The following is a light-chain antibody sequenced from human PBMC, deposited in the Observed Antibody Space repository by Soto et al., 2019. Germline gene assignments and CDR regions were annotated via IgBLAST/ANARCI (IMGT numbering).Light chain of an antibody. CDR1: QRISSY. J-gene: IGKJ4*01. CDR3: QQSYNTPL. Sequence: DIQMTQSPSSLSASVGDRVTITCRASQRISSYLNWYQQKPGKAPKLLIYAASSLQSGVPSRFSGSGSGTAFTLTISSLQPEDFATYYCQQSYNTPLLGGGTKVDIK. CDR2: AAS. V-gene: IGKV1-39*01.